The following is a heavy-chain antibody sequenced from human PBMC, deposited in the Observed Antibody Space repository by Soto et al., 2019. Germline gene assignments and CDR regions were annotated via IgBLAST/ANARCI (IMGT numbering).Heavy chain of an antibody. CDR1: GFTFSDYY. V-gene: IGHV3-11*01. D-gene: IGHD4-17*01. CDR3: ARLRRYGDYVGYFDY. CDR2: ISSSGSTI. Sequence: GGSLRLSCAASGFTFSDYYMSWIRQAPGKGLEWVSYISSSGSTIYYADSVKGRFTISRDNAKNSLYLQMNSLRAEDTAVYYCARLRRYGDYVGYFDYWGQGTLVTVSS. J-gene: IGHJ4*02.